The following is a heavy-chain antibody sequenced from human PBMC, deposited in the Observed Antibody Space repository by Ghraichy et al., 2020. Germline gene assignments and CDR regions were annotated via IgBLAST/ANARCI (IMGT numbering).Heavy chain of an antibody. CDR1: GFTFDDYD. V-gene: IGHV3-9*01. J-gene: IGHJ4*02. CDR3: AKDISSRVGGYFDY. CDR2: ISWTSGSI. D-gene: IGHD3-16*01. Sequence: GGSLRLSCAASGFTFDDYDMHWVRQAPGKGLEWVSGISWTSGSIGDADAVKGRFTFSRNNTKNSQYLQMNILRAEDTALYYCAKDISSRVGGYFDYLGQGTLVTVSS.